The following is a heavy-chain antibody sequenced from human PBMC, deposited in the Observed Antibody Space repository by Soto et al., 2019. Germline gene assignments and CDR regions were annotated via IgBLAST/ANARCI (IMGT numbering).Heavy chain of an antibody. CDR2: IFHSGIT. V-gene: IGHV4-59*01. CDR1: GGSFSNDY. J-gene: IGHJ4*02. Sequence: SETLSLTCTVSGGSFSNDYWTWIRQSPGKGLEWIGYIFHSGITDHNPSLQSRVTISIDTSRNHFSLNLTSVTAADTAVYYCARDRYFYDSRGYYRTLDSWGQGTLVTVS. CDR3: ARDRYFYDSRGYYRTLDS. D-gene: IGHD3-22*01.